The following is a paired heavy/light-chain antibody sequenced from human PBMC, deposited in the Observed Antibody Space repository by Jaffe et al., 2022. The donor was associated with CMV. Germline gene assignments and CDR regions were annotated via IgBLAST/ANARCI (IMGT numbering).Light chain of an antibody. CDR2: AAS. V-gene: IGKV3D-15*03. CDR1: HRIFSN. J-gene: IGKJ2*01. CDR3: HQYTEWPRT. Sequence: EVVMTQSPVTLSVSPGETATLSCRASHRIFSNLAWYQHKPGQAPRLLIYAASIRATGIPGRIYGGGSETEFTLTITNVQSEDVAIYYCHQYTEWPRTFGQGTRLDIK.
Heavy chain of an antibody. J-gene: IGHJ4*02. D-gene: IGHD3-10*01. CDR1: GFTFSNYP. CDR2: IDSGSKYI. Sequence: QLAESGGGLVKPGGSLRLSCGASGFTFSNYPMNWVRQTPEKGLEWVSFIDSGSKYIYYADSVRGRFTVSRDNAKNSVYLQMNNLRAEDTAVYHCVREEVGSFDFWGQGTLVSVSS. V-gene: IGHV3-21*01. CDR3: VREEVGSFDF.